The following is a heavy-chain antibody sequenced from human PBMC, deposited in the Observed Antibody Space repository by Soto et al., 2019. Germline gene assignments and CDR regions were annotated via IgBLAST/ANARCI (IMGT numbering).Heavy chain of an antibody. CDR1: GFTVSSNY. J-gene: IGHJ5*02. Sequence: GGSLRLSCAASGFTVSSNYMSWVRQAPGKGLEWVSVIYSGGSTYYADSVKGRFTISRHNSKNTLYLQMNSLRAEDTAVYYCARGTRSDLMVRGKDKTGGHDWFDPWGQGTLVTVSS. V-gene: IGHV3-53*04. CDR3: ARGTRSDLMVRGKDKTGGHDWFDP. CDR2: IYSGGST. D-gene: IGHD3-10*01.